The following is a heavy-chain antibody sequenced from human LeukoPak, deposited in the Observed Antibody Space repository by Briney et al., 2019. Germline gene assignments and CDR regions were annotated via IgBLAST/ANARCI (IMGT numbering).Heavy chain of an antibody. V-gene: IGHV4-34*01. CDR2: INHSGST. CDR1: GGSFSGYY. J-gene: IGHJ3*02. CDR3: ARGRRSVTLHAFDI. Sequence: SETLSLTCAVYGGSFSGYYWSWIRQPPGKGLEWIGEINHSGSTNYNPSLKSRVTISVDTSKNQFSLKLSSVTAADTAVYYCARGRRSVTLHAFDIWGQGTMVTASS. D-gene: IGHD4-17*01.